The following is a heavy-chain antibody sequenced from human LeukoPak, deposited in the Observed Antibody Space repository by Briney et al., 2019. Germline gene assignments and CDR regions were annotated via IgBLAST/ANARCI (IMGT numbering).Heavy chain of an antibody. CDR3: ATVGYYGSGSPDY. V-gene: IGHV1-24*01. CDR2: FDPEDGET. D-gene: IGHD3-10*01. J-gene: IGHJ4*02. Sequence: ASAKVSCKVSGYTLTELSMHWVRQAPGKGLEWMGGFDPEDGETIYAQKFQGRVTMTEDTSTDTAYMELSSLRSEDTAVYYCATVGYYGSGSPDYWGQGTLVTVSS. CDR1: GYTLTELS.